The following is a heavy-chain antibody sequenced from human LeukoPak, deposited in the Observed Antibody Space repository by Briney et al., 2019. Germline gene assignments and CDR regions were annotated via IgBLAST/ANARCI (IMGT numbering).Heavy chain of an antibody. Sequence: ASVKVSCKASGGTFSSYAISWVRQAPGQGLEWMGWISAYNGNTNYAQKLQGRVTMTTDTSTSTAYMELRSLRSDDTAVYYCARNPSRYCSSAGCYGDYWGQGTLVTVSS. J-gene: IGHJ4*02. CDR1: GGTFSSYA. D-gene: IGHD2-2*01. CDR2: ISAYNGNT. CDR3: ARNPSRYCSSAGCYGDY. V-gene: IGHV1-18*01.